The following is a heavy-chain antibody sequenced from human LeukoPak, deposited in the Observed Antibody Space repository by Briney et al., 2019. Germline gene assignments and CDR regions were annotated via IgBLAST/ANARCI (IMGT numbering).Heavy chain of an antibody. CDR3: ARDSGSGWYFFDY. J-gene: IGHJ4*02. CDR1: GFSFSSYA. CDR2: MSSSDDGR. V-gene: IGHV3-23*01. D-gene: IGHD6-19*01. Sequence: GGSLRLSCATSGFSFSSYAMSWVRQAPGKGLEWVSAMSSSDDGRYYAASVRGRFTISRDTSRSTLYLQMNSLRAEDTAVYYCARDSGSGWYFFDYWGQGTLVTVSS.